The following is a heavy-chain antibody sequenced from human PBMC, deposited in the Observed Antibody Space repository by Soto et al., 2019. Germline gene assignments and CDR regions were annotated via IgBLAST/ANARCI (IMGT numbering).Heavy chain of an antibody. D-gene: IGHD3-10*01. CDR1: GFTFSSYD. V-gene: IGHV3-13*01. CDR2: IGTAGDT. Sequence: EVQLVESGGGLVQPGGSLRLSCAASGFTFSSYDMHWVRQATGKGLEWVSAIGTAGDTYYPGSVKGRFTISRENAKNSXXXXXXXXXXXXXXXYYCAREGQNGAVDYWXQGXXVTVSX. CDR3: AREGQNGAVDY. J-gene: IGHJ4*02.